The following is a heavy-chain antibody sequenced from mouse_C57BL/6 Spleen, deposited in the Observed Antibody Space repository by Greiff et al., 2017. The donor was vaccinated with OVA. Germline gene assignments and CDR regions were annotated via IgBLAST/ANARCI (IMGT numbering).Heavy chain of an antibody. V-gene: IGHV1-80*01. D-gene: IGHD4-1*01. CDR2: IYPGDGDT. J-gene: IGHJ4*01. CDR1: GYAFSSYW. Sequence: QVQLKESGAELVKPGASVKISCKASGYAFSSYWMNWVKQRPGKGLEWIGQIYPGDGDTNYNGKFKGKATLTADKSSSTAYMQLSSLTSEDSAVYFCAREGTTGTGHYYAMDYWGQGTSVTVSS. CDR3: AREGTTGTGHYYAMDY.